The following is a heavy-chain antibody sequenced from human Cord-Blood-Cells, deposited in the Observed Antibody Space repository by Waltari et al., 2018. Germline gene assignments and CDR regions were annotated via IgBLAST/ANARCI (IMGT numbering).Heavy chain of an antibody. CDR1: GSSISSGYY. CDR2: IYHSGST. D-gene: IGHD2-15*01. CDR3: ARAGIWDDNWFDP. V-gene: IGHV4-38-2*02. J-gene: IGHJ5*02. Sequence: QVQLQESGPGLVKPSETLSLTCTVSGSSISSGYYWGWLRQPPGKGLEWIGSIYHSGSTYYNPSLKSRVTISVDTSKNQFSLKLSSVTAADTAVYYCARAGIWDDNWFDPWGQGTLVTVSS.